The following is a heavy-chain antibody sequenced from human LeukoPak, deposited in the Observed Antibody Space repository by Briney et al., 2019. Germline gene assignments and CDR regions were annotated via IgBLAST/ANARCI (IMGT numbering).Heavy chain of an antibody. CDR1: GGSISSYN. D-gene: IGHD6-19*01. Sequence: PSETLSLTCTVPGGSISSYNWSCIRQPARKGLEWIGRIYTSGSTNYNPSLKSRVTMSVDTSKNKLSLKLNCVTAADTAVLYCAREAVAGNYYMDVWGKGATVTVSS. J-gene: IGHJ6*03. CDR3: AREAVAGNYYMDV. V-gene: IGHV4-4*07. CDR2: IYTSGST.